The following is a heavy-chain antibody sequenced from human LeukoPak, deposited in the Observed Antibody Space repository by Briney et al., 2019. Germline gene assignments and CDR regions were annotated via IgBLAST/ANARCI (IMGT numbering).Heavy chain of an antibody. D-gene: IGHD5-18*01. CDR3: ARNTPTYSTPEN. CDR1: GFTFNIYS. V-gene: IGHV3-48*01. J-gene: IGHJ4*02. Sequence: GGSLRLSCAASGFTFNIYSMDWVRQAPGKGLEWVSYISSSSDTIYYAASVKGRFTISRDNAKNSLYLHMNSLRAEDTAMYYCARNTPTYSTPENWGQGTLVTVSS. CDR2: ISSSSDTI.